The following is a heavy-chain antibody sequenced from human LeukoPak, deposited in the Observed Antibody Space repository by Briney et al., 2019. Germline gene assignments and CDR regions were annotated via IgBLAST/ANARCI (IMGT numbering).Heavy chain of an antibody. CDR3: AKTSPYYYDSSGYEKPFDY. D-gene: IGHD3-22*01. V-gene: IGHV3-23*01. Sequence: RPGGSLRLSCAASGFTFSSYAMHWVRQAPGKGLEWVSAISGSGGSTYYADSVKGRFTISRDNSKNTLYLQMNSLRAEDTAVYYCAKTSPYYYDSSGYEKPFDYWGQGTLVTVSS. CDR1: GFTFSSYA. J-gene: IGHJ4*02. CDR2: ISGSGGST.